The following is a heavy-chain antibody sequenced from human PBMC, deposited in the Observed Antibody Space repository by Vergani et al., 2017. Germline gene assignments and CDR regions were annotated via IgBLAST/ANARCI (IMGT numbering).Heavy chain of an antibody. J-gene: IGHJ5*02. V-gene: IGHV3-74*01. D-gene: IGHD4-11*01. CDR1: GFTFSSYW. CDR3: ARGGSTAYSNYVSGWFEP. CDR2: INSDGSST. Sequence: EVQLVESGGGLVQPGGSLRLSCAASGFTFSSYWMHWVRQAPGKGLVWVSRINSDGSSTSYADSVKGRFTISRDNAKNTLYLHMNSLRAEDTAVYYCARGGSTAYSNYVSGWFEPWGQGTLVTVSS.